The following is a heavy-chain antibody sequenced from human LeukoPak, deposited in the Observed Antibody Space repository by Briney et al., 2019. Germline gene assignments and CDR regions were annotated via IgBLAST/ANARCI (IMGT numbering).Heavy chain of an antibody. Sequence: PGGPLRLSCAASGFTFSSYWMSWVRQAPGKGLEWVANIKQDGSEKYYVDSVKGRFTISRDNAKNSLYLQMNSLRAEDTAVYYCARGRSDGYKVLVYFDLWGRGTLVTVSS. V-gene: IGHV3-7*04. J-gene: IGHJ2*01. CDR3: ARGRSDGYKVLVYFDL. D-gene: IGHD5-24*01. CDR1: GFTFSSYW. CDR2: IKQDGSEK.